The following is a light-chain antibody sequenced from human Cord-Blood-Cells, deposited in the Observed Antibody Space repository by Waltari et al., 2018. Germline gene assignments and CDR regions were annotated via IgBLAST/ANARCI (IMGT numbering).Light chain of an antibody. CDR3: QQYNSYLT. CDR2: DAS. CDR1: QSISSW. Sequence: DIQMTQSPSTLSASVGDRVTNTCRASQSISSWLALYQQKPGKAPKLLIYDASRLESGVPSRFSGSGSGTEFTLTISSLQPDDFATYYCQQYNSYLTFGGGTKVEIK. V-gene: IGKV1-5*01. J-gene: IGKJ4*01.